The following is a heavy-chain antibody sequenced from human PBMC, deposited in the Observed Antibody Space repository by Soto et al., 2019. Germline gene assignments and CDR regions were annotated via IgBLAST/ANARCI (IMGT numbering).Heavy chain of an antibody. CDR1: GGSISSGGYY. CDR3: ARVTDYYDSSGYYYPWFDP. V-gene: IGHV4-31*03. D-gene: IGHD3-22*01. J-gene: IGHJ5*02. Sequence: TSETLSLTCTVSGGSISSGGYYWSWIRQHPGKGLEWIGYIYYSGSTYYNPSLKSRVTISVDTSKNQFSLKLSSVTAADTAVYYCARVTDYYDSSGYYYPWFDPWGQGTLVTSPQ. CDR2: IYYSGST.